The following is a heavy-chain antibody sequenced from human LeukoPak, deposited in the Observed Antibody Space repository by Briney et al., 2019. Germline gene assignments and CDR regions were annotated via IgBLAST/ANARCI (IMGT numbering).Heavy chain of an antibody. CDR2: TYDSGST. V-gene: IGHV4-39*07. J-gene: IGHJ3*02. CDR1: GGSIRSSYYY. CDR3: ARVTIPTNDAFDI. Sequence: SETLSLTCTVSGGSIRSSYYYWGRIRQPPGKGLEWIGSTYDSGSTYYNPSLKSRVTISVDTSKNQFSLKLSSVTAADTAVYYCARVTIPTNDAFDIWGQGTMVTVSS. D-gene: IGHD3-9*01.